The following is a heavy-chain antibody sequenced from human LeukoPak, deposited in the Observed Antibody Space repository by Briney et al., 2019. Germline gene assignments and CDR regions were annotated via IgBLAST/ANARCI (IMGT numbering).Heavy chain of an antibody. D-gene: IGHD4-17*01. Sequence: SETLSLTCTVSGGSISSYYWSWIRRPPGKGLEWIGYIYYSGSTNYNPSLKSRVTISVDTSKNQFSLKLSSVTAADTAVYYCARGISVTPYYGMDVWGQGTTVTVSS. CDR1: GGSISSYY. CDR3: ARGISVTPYYGMDV. CDR2: IYYSGST. V-gene: IGHV4-59*08. J-gene: IGHJ6*02.